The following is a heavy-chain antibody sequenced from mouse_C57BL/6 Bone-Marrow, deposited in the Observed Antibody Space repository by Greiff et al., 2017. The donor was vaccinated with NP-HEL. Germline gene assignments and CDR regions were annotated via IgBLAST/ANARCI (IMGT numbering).Heavy chain of an antibody. V-gene: IGHV1-18*01. CDR3: ARRMVTTGYAMDY. D-gene: IGHD2-2*01. J-gene: IGHJ4*01. Sequence: ELQLHESGPELVKPGASVKIPCKASGYTFTDYNMDWVKQSHGKSLEWIGDINPNNGGTIYNQKFKGKATLTVDKSSSTAYMELRSLTSEDTAVYYCARRMVTTGYAMDYWGQGTSVTVSS. CDR2: INPNNGGT. CDR1: GYTFTDYN.